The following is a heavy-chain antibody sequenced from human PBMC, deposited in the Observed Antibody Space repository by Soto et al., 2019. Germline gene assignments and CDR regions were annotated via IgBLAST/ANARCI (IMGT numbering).Heavy chain of an antibody. J-gene: IGHJ4*02. V-gene: IGHV3-21*01. D-gene: IGHD3-22*01. CDR2: ISSSSSYI. CDR1: GFTFSSYS. CDR3: ARVPDDSSGPIDY. Sequence: LRLSCAASGFTFSSYSMNWVRQAPGKGLEWVSSISSSSSYIYYADSVKGRFTISRDNAKNSLYLQMNSLRAEDTAVYYCARVPDDSSGPIDYWGQGTLVTVSS.